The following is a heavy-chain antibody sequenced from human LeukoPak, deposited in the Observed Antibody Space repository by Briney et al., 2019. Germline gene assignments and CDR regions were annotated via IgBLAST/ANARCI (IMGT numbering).Heavy chain of an antibody. CDR3: ARHSTSGWNWFDP. D-gene: IGHD6-19*01. CDR1: GGSISSYY. J-gene: IGHJ5*02. Sequence: SETLSLTCTVSGGSISSYYWSWIRQPPGKGLEWIGYIYYSGSTNYNPSLKSRVTISVDTSKNQFSLKLSSVTAADTAVYYCARHSTSGWNWFDPWGQGTLVTVSS. V-gene: IGHV4-59*08. CDR2: IYYSGST.